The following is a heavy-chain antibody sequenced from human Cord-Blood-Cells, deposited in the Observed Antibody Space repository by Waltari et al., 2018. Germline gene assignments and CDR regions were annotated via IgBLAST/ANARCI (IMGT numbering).Heavy chain of an antibody. CDR1: GGSISSSSYY. Sequence: QLQLQESGPGLVKPSATLSLTCTVSGGSISSSSYYWGWIRQPPGKGLGWIGSFSLIGCTYSKPCHKTQVTISVGTSNSKFALKLSSVTAADTAVYYCARGVSATGDPAFDIWGQGKMVTDSS. CDR3: ARGVSATGDPAFDI. D-gene: IGHD7-27*01. V-gene: IGHV4-39*01. J-gene: IGHJ3*02. CDR2: FSLIGCT.